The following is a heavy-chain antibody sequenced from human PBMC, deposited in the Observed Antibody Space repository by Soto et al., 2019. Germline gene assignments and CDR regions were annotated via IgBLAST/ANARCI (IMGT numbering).Heavy chain of an antibody. CDR1: GGSISSYY. Sequence: PSETLSLTCTVSGGSISSYYWSWIRQPPGKGLEWIGYIYYSGSTTYNPSLRSRVTISVDTSKNQFSLKLSSVTAADTAVYYCXXXXXXXXXXSSGYREYFQHWGQGTLVTVSS. CDR2: IYYSGST. V-gene: IGHV4-59*01. J-gene: IGHJ1*01. D-gene: IGHD3-22*01. CDR3: XXXXXXXXXXSSGYREYFQH.